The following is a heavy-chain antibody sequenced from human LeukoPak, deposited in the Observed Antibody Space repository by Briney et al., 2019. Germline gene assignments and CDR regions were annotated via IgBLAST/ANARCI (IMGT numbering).Heavy chain of an antibody. Sequence: GVSVKVSCKASGYTFTSYGISWVRQAPGQGLEWMGWISAYNGNTHYAQKLQGRVTMTTDTSTSIAYMELRSLRSDDTAVYYCARDLANYHGMDVWGQGTTVTVSS. J-gene: IGHJ6*02. D-gene: IGHD5-12*01. V-gene: IGHV1-18*01. CDR1: GYTFTSYG. CDR2: ISAYNGNT. CDR3: ARDLANYHGMDV.